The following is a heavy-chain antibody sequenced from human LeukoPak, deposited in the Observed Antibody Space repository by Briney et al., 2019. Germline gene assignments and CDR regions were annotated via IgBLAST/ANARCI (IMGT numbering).Heavy chain of an antibody. CDR3: AKSSLTTVTRYLDY. Sequence: PGGSLRLSCAASGFTFSSYAMSWVRQAPGKGLEWVSAISGSGGSTYYADSVKGRLTISRGNSKNTLYLQMNSLRAEDTAVYYCAKSSLTTVTRYLDYWGQGTLVTVSS. J-gene: IGHJ4*02. CDR1: GFTFSSYA. V-gene: IGHV3-23*01. D-gene: IGHD4-17*01. CDR2: ISGSGGST.